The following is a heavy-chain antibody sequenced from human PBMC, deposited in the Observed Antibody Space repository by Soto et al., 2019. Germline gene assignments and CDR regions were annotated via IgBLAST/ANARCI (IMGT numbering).Heavy chain of an antibody. J-gene: IGHJ1*01. V-gene: IGHV6-1*01. CDR3: ARGTTRYFQH. D-gene: IGHD4-4*01. CDR1: GDSVSSNSAA. Sequence: SQTLSLTCAISGDSVSSNSAAWNWIRQSPSRGLERLGRTYYRSKWYNDYAGSVKNHITINPDTSKNQVSLQLNSVTPEDTAVYYCARGTTRYFQHWGQGTLVTVSS. CDR2: TYYRSKWYN.